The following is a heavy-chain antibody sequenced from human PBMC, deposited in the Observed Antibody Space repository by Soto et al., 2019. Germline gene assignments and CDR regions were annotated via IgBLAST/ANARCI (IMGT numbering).Heavy chain of an antibody. D-gene: IGHD1-26*01. V-gene: IGHV4-34*01. CDR1: GGSFSGYY. CDR2: INHSGST. Sequence: PSETLSLTCAVYGGSFSGYYWTWIRQPPGTGLEWIGEINHSGSTNYNPSLKSRVTISVDTSKNQFSLKLSSVTAADTAVYYCARHFAGATAGVFDYWGQGTLVTVSS. J-gene: IGHJ4*02. CDR3: ARHFAGATAGVFDY.